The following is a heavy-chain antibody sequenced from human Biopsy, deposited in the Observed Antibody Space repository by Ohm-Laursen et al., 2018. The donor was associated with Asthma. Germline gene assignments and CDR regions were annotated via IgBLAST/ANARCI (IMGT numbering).Heavy chain of an antibody. CDR3: VRDGTDDAFDI. D-gene: IGHD1-1*01. CDR2: ISKDASTQ. V-gene: IGHV3-30*01. CDR1: GFSFSNFA. J-gene: IGHJ3*02. Sequence: SLRLSCAASGFSFSNFAIHWVRQAPGKGLEWVGVISKDASTQDYADSVKGRFAMARDNSKNTLDLQMNSLREEDTAVYYCVRDGTDDAFDIWGQGTVVSVSS.